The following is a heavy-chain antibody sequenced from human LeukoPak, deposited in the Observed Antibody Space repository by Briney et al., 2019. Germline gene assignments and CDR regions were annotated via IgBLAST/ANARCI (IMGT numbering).Heavy chain of an antibody. CDR3: AREGTHPVYDV. D-gene: IGHD5/OR15-5a*01. J-gene: IGHJ4*02. V-gene: IGHV4-31*01. CDR1: GDSIGSGGNF. CDR2: IYYTGTA. Sequence: SETLSLTCTVSGDSIGSGGNFWTWLRQHPGKGLEYIGYIYYTGTASYNPSLQSQVVMSVNTSTKQFSLRLSSVTAADTAVYFCAREGTHPVYDVWGPGILVTVSS.